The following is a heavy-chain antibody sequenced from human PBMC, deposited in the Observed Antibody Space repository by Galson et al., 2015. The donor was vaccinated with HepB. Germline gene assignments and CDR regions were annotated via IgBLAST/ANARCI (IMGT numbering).Heavy chain of an antibody. D-gene: IGHD1-26*01. J-gene: IGHJ5*02. Sequence: PALVKPTQTLTLPCTFSGFSLSTSGVGVGWIRQPPGKALEWLALIYWDDDKRYSPSLKSRLTITKDTSKNQVVLTMTNMDPVDTATYYCAHRRLVGAIGRGWFDPWGQGTLVTVSS. CDR3: AHRRLVGAIGRGWFDP. CDR2: IYWDDDK. CDR1: GFSLSTSGVG. V-gene: IGHV2-5*02.